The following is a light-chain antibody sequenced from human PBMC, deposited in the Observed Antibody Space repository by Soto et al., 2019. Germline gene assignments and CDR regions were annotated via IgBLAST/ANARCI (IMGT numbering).Light chain of an antibody. CDR2: AAS. Sequence: DIQLTQSPSFLPASVGDRVTITCRASQGISNYLAWYQQKPGKAPGLLMYAASTLQRGVSSRFSGSVSGTEYTLTLSNLQPEDFATYYCQMLNSYPLTFGGGTKVEIK. CDR1: QGISNY. J-gene: IGKJ4*01. V-gene: IGKV1-9*01. CDR3: QMLNSYPLT.